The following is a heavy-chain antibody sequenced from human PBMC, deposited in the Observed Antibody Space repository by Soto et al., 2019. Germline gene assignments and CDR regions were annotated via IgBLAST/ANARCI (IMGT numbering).Heavy chain of an antibody. CDR3: AKDTSSSPYYMDV. J-gene: IGHJ6*03. Sequence: EVQVLESGGGSVQPGGSLRISCAASGFTFSNFAMSWVRHAPGKGLEWVSEISGSTGTTYYADSVKGRFIISRDNSKNTLHLQMNSLRAEYTAVYYCAKDTSSSPYYMDVWGKGTTVTVSS. CDR1: GFTFSNFA. D-gene: IGHD2-2*01. CDR2: ISGSTGTT. V-gene: IGHV3-23*01.